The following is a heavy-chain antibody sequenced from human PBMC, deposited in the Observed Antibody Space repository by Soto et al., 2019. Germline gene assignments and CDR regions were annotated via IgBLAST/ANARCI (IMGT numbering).Heavy chain of an antibody. D-gene: IGHD2-2*01. CDR3: TTDLQAYCXGTTCYAGNYYYDDMDV. J-gene: IGHJ6*02. CDR2: SKSQGDGGTR. CDR1: GFSFRNAW. V-gene: IGHV3-15*01. Sequence: GGSLRLSCAASGFSFRNAWMSWVRQAPGKGLEWVGHSKSQGDGGTRDYAAPVKGRFTISRDDSKNTLFLQMNGLKNEDTAVYFCTTDLQAYCXGTTCYAGNYYYDDMDVWGQGTTVTVSS.